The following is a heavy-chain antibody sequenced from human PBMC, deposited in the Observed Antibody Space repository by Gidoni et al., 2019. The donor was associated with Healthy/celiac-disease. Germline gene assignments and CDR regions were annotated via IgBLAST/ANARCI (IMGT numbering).Heavy chain of an antibody. D-gene: IGHD3-3*01. V-gene: IGHV4-30-4*01. CDR1: GGSISSGDYY. CDR2: IYYSGST. Sequence: QVQLQESGPGLVKPSQTLSLTCTVSGGSISSGDYYWSWIRQPPGKGLEWIGYIYYSGSTYYNPSLKSRVTISVDTSKNQFSLKLSSVTAADTAVYYCAAGSIFGVVSFYAFDIWGQGTMVTVSS. J-gene: IGHJ3*02. CDR3: AAGSIFGVVSFYAFDI.